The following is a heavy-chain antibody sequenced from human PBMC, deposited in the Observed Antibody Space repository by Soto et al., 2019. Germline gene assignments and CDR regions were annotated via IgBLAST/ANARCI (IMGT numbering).Heavy chain of an antibody. Sequence: VQLQQWGAGLLKPSATLSLTCAVYGGSFSGYYWSWTRQPPGKGLEWIGEINHSGSTNYNPSLKSLVTISVDTSKNQFSLKLSSVTAADAAVYYCARTSLRLGELSLRGSFDYWGQGTLVTVSS. CDR2: INHSGST. CDR1: GGSFSGYY. D-gene: IGHD3-16*02. V-gene: IGHV4-34*01. J-gene: IGHJ4*02. CDR3: ARTSLRLGELSLRGSFDY.